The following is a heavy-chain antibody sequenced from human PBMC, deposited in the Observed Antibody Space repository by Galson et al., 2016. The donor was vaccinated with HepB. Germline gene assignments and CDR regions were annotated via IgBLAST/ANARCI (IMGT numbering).Heavy chain of an antibody. CDR1: GGSIGSSPYY. D-gene: IGHD3-22*01. CDR3: ARLLGYDSSGL. Sequence: SETLSLTCTVSGGSIGSSPYYWGWIRQPPGKGLEWIGSIYYSGRTSYNPSLQSRVTISIDTYKNLFSLRLSSVTAASTAVYYCARLLGYDSSGLWGQGTLVTVSS. J-gene: IGHJ4*02. V-gene: IGHV4-39*01. CDR2: IYYSGRT.